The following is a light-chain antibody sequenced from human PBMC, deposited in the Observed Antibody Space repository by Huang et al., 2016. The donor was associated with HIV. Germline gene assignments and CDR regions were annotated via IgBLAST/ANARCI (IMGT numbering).Light chain of an antibody. V-gene: IGKV1-8*01. CDR2: AAS. Sequence: AIHITQSPSSLSASTGDRVTRACRASQGIHTYLAWYQQRLGEAPNLLVYAASALQTGIPSRFSGSGSGTDFNLTISCLQSEDFATYYCKQYYNYPQTFGQGTKIEVK. J-gene: IGKJ1*01. CDR1: QGIHTY. CDR3: KQYYNYPQT.